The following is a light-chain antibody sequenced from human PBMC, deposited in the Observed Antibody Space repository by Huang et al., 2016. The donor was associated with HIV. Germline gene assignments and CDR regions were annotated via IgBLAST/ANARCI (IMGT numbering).Light chain of an antibody. CDR3: QQYYSPPWT. V-gene: IGKV4-1*01. J-gene: IGKJ1*01. CDR1: QSVLYSSNNKYY. Sequence: DIVMTQSPDSLAVSLGERATINCKSSQSVLYSSNNKYYLAWYQRKPGQPPKLLMYGASARESGVPDRFRGSGSGTDFTLTISSLQAEDVAVYYCQQYYSPPWTFGQGTKVEIK. CDR2: GAS.